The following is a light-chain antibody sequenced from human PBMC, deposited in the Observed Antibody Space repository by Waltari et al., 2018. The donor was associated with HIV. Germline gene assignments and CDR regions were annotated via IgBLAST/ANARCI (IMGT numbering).Light chain of an antibody. Sequence: DIRLTQSPSTLSASAGDRVAITCRAGQNVGAFLAWYQQKPGKPPKLLIYQASILEGGVPSRFSGSVSGSDFTLTINGLQSDDFATYYCHQYASFSGTCGQGTKVEL. CDR1: QNVGAF. J-gene: IGKJ1*01. CDR2: QAS. CDR3: HQYASFSGT. V-gene: IGKV1-5*03.